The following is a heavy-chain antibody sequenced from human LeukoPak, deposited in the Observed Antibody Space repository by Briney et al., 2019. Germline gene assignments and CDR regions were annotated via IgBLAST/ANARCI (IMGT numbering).Heavy chain of an antibody. CDR2: IYYSGST. Sequence: SETLSLTCTVSGGSISSYYWSWIRQPPGKGLEWIGYIYYSGSTNYHPSLKSRVTISVDASKNQFSLKLSSVTAADTAVYYCATTSYCSGGSWYEPEKAHWYFDLWGRGTLVTVSS. V-gene: IGHV4-59*01. J-gene: IGHJ2*01. CDR3: ATTSYCSGGSWYEPEKAHWYFDL. CDR1: GGSISSYY. D-gene: IGHD2-15*01.